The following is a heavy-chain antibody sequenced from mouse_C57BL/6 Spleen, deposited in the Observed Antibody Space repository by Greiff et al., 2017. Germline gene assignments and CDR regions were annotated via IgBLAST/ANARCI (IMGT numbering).Heavy chain of an antibody. CDR2: IDPETGGT. D-gene: IGHD2-13*01. CDR3: TRRVYYAEWYFYF. V-gene: IGHV1-15*01. Sequence: VQLQQSGAELVRPGASVTLSCKASGYTFTDYEMHWVKQTPVHGLEWIGAIDPETGGTAYNQKFKGKAILTADKSSSTDYMVLHSLTSEDSAVYYCTRRVYYAEWYFYFWGTGTTDTVSS. J-gene: IGHJ1*03. CDR1: GYTFTDYE.